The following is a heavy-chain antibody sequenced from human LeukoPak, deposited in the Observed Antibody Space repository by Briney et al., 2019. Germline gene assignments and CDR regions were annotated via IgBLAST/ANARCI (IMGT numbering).Heavy chain of an antibody. V-gene: IGHV4-34*01. J-gene: IGHJ5*02. Sequence: SETLSLTCAVYGGSFSGYYWSWIRQPPGKGLEWIGEINHSGSTNYNPSLKSRVTISVDTSKNQFSLKLSSVTAADTAVYYCARHGKYQLLETYWFDPWGQGTLVTVSS. CDR3: ARHGKYQLLETYWFDP. CDR2: INHSGST. D-gene: IGHD2-2*01. CDR1: GGSFSGYY.